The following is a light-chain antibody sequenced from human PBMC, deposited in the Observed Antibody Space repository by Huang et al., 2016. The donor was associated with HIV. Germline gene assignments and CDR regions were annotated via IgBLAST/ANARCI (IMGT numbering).Light chain of an antibody. Sequence: DIQMTQSPSTLSASVGDKVTITCRASQRISSWLAWYQQKPGKAPKLLIYKASSLESGVPSNFSGSGSGTEFTLTISSLQPDDFATYYCQQYNSYPVAFGQGTKLEIK. J-gene: IGKJ2*01. CDR2: KAS. V-gene: IGKV1-5*03. CDR1: QRISSW. CDR3: QQYNSYPVA.